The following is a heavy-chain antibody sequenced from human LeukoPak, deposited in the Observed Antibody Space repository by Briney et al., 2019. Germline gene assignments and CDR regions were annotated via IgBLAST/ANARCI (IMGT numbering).Heavy chain of an antibody. J-gene: IGHJ4*02. D-gene: IGHD3/OR15-3a*01. V-gene: IGHV3-30*18. Sequence: GGSLRLSCAASGFTFSDYGIHWVRQAPGKGLEWVAVISYDGSNKYYADSVKGRFTVSRDNSKNTLYLQMNSLRAEDTAVYYCAKGNGLGIGFSLGYWGQGTLVAVSS. CDR2: ISYDGSNK. CDR3: AKGNGLGIGFSLGY. CDR1: GFTFSDYG.